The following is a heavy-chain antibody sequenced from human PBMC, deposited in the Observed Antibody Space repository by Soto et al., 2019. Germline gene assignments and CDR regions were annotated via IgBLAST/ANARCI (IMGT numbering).Heavy chain of an antibody. CDR1: GGSVSSNSAA. CDR3: ARELGYCSSTSCDYYYYYGMDV. V-gene: IGHV6-1*01. D-gene: IGHD2-2*01. CDR2: TYYRSKWYN. Sequence: SQTLSLPCAISGGSVSSNSAAWNWIRQSPSRGLEWLGRTYYRSKWYNDYAVSVKSRITISPDTSKNQFSLQLNSVTPEDTAVYYCARELGYCSSTSCDYYYYYGMDVWGQGTTVTVSS. J-gene: IGHJ6*02.